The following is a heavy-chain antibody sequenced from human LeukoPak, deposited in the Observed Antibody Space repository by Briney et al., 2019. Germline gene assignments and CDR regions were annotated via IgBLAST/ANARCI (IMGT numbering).Heavy chain of an antibody. J-gene: IGHJ6*02. CDR2: ISGSGGST. V-gene: IGHV3-23*01. CDR3: AKDLSPLYYYYGMDV. Sequence: GGSLRLSCAASGFRFSSYAMSWVRQAPGKGLEWVLGISGSGGSTYYADSVKGRFTISRDNSKNTLYLQMNSLRAEDTAVYYCAKDLSPLYYYYGMDVWGQGTTVTVSS. CDR1: GFRFSSYA.